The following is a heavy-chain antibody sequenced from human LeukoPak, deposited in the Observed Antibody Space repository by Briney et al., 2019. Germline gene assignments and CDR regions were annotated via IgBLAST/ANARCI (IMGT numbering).Heavy chain of an antibody. CDR3: ARGQVIYDILTWPFDY. CDR1: GYTFTSYY. Sequence: ASVKVSCKASGYTFTSYYMHWVRQAPGQGLEWMGLINPSGGSTIYAQKFQGRVTMTSDTSTSTVYMELSSLRSEDTAVYYCARGQVIYDILTWPFDYWGQGTLVTVSS. J-gene: IGHJ4*02. D-gene: IGHD3-9*01. V-gene: IGHV1-46*01. CDR2: INPSGGST.